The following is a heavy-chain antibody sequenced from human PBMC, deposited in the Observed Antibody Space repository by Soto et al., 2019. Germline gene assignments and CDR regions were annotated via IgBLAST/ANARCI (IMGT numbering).Heavy chain of an antibody. Sequence: GGSLRLSCAASGFTFSSYSMNWVRQAPGKGLEWVSYISTSSSTIYYADSVKGRFTISRDNAKNSLYLQMNSLRAEDTAVYYCARGSGSGWFKGAFDSWGQGTMVTVSS. CDR1: GFTFSSYS. D-gene: IGHD6-19*01. CDR2: ISTSSSTI. V-gene: IGHV3-48*01. CDR3: ARGSGSGWFKGAFDS. J-gene: IGHJ3*02.